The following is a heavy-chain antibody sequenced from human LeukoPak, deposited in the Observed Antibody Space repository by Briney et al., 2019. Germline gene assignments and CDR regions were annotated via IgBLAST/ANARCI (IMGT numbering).Heavy chain of an antibody. J-gene: IGHJ4*02. Sequence: PSETLSLTCTVSGASINSDTYYWGWIRQPPGEGLEWIGTHSHSGSAYYNPSLRSRITMSLDTSENQLSLKLYSVTAADTAIYYCARYQTGTMFAVWGQGTLVTISS. V-gene: IGHV4-39*07. CDR3: ARYQTGTMFAV. CDR1: GASINSDTYY. CDR2: HSHSGSA. D-gene: IGHD1/OR15-1a*01.